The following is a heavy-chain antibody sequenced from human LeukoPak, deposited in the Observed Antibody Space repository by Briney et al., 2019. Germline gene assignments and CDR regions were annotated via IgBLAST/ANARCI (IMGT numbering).Heavy chain of an antibody. Sequence: SQTLSLTCAVSGESFSDYYWIWIRQFPGKGPEWIGEITHSGATNYNPSLKNRVTISIDTSKKQFSLRLRSLTAADTGVFYCARGLRSVTWERELMYYQFYGMDVWGQGTTVSVSS. CDR2: ITHSGAT. D-gene: IGHD1-26*01. J-gene: IGHJ6*02. CDR3: ARGLRSVTWERELMYYQFYGMDV. CDR1: GESFSDYY. V-gene: IGHV4-34*01.